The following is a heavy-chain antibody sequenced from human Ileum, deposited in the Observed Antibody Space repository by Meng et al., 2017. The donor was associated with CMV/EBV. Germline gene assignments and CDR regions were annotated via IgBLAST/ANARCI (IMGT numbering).Heavy chain of an antibody. Sequence: LAGAAAGFPVGGYYMTWVRQAAGKGLEWVSYITGSGDIIYYADSVKGRFTISRDNAKSSLYLEINSLRAEDTAVYYCARGNYGFDYWGQGTLVTVSS. D-gene: IGHD4-17*01. J-gene: IGHJ4*02. V-gene: IGHV3-11*01. CDR1: GFPVGGYY. CDR2: ITGSGDII. CDR3: ARGNYGFDY.